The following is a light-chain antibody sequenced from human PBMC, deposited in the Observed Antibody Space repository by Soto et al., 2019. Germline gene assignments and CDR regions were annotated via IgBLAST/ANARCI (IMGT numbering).Light chain of an antibody. CDR1: SSDVGGYNY. CDR2: DVK. V-gene: IGLV2-11*01. J-gene: IGLJ1*01. CDR3: CSYAGDYTFV. Sequence: QSALTQPRSVSGSPGQSVTISCTGTSSDVGGYNYVTWYQQYPGKAPKVMIYDVKTRPSGVPDRFSGSKSGNTASLTISGLQADDEADYYCCSYAGDYTFVFGTGPKVTVL.